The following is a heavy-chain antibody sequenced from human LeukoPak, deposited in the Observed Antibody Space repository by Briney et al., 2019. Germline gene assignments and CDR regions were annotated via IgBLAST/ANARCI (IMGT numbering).Heavy chain of an antibody. V-gene: IGHV4-38-2*02. J-gene: IGHJ4*02. CDR3: ATYKYDYVWGNQHFDY. CDR2: INYRGST. CDR1: GYSISSGYY. D-gene: IGHD3-16*01. Sequence: KPSETLSLTCTVSGYSISSGYYRAWIRQPPGKGLEYIGSINYRGSTYYNPSLKSRVTLSVDTSKNQFSLKLNSVTAADTAVYYCATYKYDYVWGNQHFDYWGQGTLVAVSS.